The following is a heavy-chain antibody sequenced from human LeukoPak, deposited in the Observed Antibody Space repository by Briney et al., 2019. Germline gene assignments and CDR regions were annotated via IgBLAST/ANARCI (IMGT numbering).Heavy chain of an antibody. CDR1: GGSIISADHY. CDR2: ISYSGRT. J-gene: IGHJ3*02. Sequence: SETLSLTCTVSGGSIISADHYWRWLRQPPGKGLEWIGHISYSGRTNPNPSLKSRVTISVDTSKNQFSLRLSSVTAADTAVYYCARSPYYGSGTYYNVLLGAFDIWGQGTMVTVSS. V-gene: IGHV4-61*08. D-gene: IGHD3-10*01. CDR3: ARSPYYGSGTYYNVLLGAFDI.